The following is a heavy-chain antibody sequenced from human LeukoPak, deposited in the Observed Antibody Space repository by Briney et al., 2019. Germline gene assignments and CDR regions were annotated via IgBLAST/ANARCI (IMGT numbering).Heavy chain of an antibody. CDR2: INHSGST. CDR3: ARVRGWFGELSIYYFDY. Sequence: SETLSLTCAVYGGSFSGYYWSWIRQPPGKGLEWIGEINHSGSTNYNPSLKSRVTISVDTSKNQFSLKLSSVTAADTAVYYCARVRGWFGELSIYYFDYWGQGTLVTVSS. CDR1: GGSFSGYY. V-gene: IGHV4-34*01. D-gene: IGHD3-10*01. J-gene: IGHJ4*02.